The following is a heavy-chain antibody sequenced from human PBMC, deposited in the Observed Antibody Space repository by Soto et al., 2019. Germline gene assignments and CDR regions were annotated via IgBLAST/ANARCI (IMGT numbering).Heavy chain of an antibody. D-gene: IGHD2-8*01. CDR2: ISDTGRNI. CDR1: AFTFTDYY. Sequence: QVQLVESGGGLVKPGGSLRLSCATSAFTFTDYYISWIRQAPGKGLEWVSYISDTGRNIYYADSVKGRFTISRDNAGNSGELKMSGCGDEDTLFYCCARVIQLASCTSGQGNCFAYWGRETLVTDS. V-gene: IGHV3-11*01. J-gene: IGHJ4*02. CDR3: ARVIQLASCTSGQGNCFAY.